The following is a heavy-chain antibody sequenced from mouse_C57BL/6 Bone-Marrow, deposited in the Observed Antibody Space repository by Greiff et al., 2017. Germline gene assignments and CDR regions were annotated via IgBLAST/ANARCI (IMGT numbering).Heavy chain of an antibody. CDR1: GYTFTDYY. CDR3: ANRKRGAMDY. D-gene: IGHD2-14*01. Sequence: VQLQQSGPELVKPGASVKISCKASGYTFTDYYMNWVKQSHGKSLEWIGDINPNNGGTSYNQKFKGKATLTVDKSSSTAYMELRSLTSEDSAVYYCANRKRGAMDYWGQGTSVTVSS. CDR2: INPNNGGT. J-gene: IGHJ4*01. V-gene: IGHV1-26*01.